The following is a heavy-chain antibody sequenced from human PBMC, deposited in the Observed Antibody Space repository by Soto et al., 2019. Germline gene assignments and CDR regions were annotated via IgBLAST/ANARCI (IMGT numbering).Heavy chain of an antibody. Sequence: QVQVVESGGGVVQPGRSLRLSCAASGFTFSRYAIHWVRQAPGEGLEWVAVISRDGTNKYYVDSVKGQFTISRDNSRNTLYLQMNSLRHEDAAVYYCARSRSGAVADSFDFWGQGTLVTVSS. D-gene: IGHD3-10*01. J-gene: IGHJ4*02. CDR2: ISRDGTNK. V-gene: IGHV3-30*04. CDR3: ARSRSGAVADSFDF. CDR1: GFTFSRYA.